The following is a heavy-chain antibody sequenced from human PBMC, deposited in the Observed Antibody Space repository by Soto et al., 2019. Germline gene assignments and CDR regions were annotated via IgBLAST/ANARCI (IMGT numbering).Heavy chain of an antibody. CDR1: GYTFTSYA. Sequence: ASVKVSCKASGYTFTSYAMHWVRRAPGQRLEWMGWINAGNGNTKYSQKFQGRVTITRDTSASTAYMELSSLRSEDTAVYYCALVGFLDYYYGMDVWGQGTTVTVSS. D-gene: IGHD1-26*01. V-gene: IGHV1-3*01. J-gene: IGHJ6*02. CDR2: INAGNGNT. CDR3: ALVGFLDYYYGMDV.